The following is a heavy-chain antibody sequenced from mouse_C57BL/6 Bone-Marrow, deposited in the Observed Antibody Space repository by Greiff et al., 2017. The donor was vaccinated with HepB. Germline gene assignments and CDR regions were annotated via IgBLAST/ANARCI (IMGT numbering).Heavy chain of an antibody. CDR1: GFTFSDFY. D-gene: IGHD1-1*02. Sequence: EVMLVDSGGGLVQSGRSLRLSCATSGFTFSDFYMAWVRHAPGKGLEWIAASRNKANDYTTEYSASVKGRFIVSRDTSQSILYLQMNALRAEDTAIYYCARDDGYWYFDVWGKGTTVTVSS. V-gene: IGHV7-1*01. CDR3: ARDDGYWYFDV. CDR2: SRNKANDYTT. J-gene: IGHJ1*03.